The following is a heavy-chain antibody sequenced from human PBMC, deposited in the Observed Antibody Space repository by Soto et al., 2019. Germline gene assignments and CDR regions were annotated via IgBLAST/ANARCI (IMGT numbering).Heavy chain of an antibody. CDR1: GYTFTVYY. V-gene: IGHV1-2*04. J-gene: IGHJ6*02. CDR3: ARGSFSVEMATIYYYGMDV. CDR2: TNPNSGGT. D-gene: IGHD5-12*01. Sequence: ASVKVSCKASGYTFTVYYMHCVGQAPLQWREWMGWTNPNSGGTNYAQKFQGWVTMTRDTSISTAYMELSSLRSEDTAVYYCARGSFSVEMATIYYYGMDVWGQGTTVTVSS.